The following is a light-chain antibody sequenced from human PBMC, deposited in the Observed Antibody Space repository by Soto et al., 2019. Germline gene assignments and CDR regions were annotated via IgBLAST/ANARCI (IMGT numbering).Light chain of an antibody. CDR2: AAS. CDR3: LQDYSPPYT. Sequence: AIQMTQSPSSLSASVGDRVTITCRASQGIRNGLSWYQQTPGKAPKLLVYAASTLQSGVSSRFSGSGSGTDFTLSISALQPEDFATYYCLQDYSPPYTFGQGTRVDLK. J-gene: IGKJ2*01. V-gene: IGKV1-6*01. CDR1: QGIRNG.